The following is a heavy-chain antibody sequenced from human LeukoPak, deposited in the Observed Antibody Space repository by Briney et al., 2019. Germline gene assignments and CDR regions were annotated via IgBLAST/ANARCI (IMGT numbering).Heavy chain of an antibody. CDR2: ISGSGGST. J-gene: IGHJ3*02. Sequence: PGGSLRLSCAASGFTFSSYAMSWVRQAPGKGLEWVSAISGSGGSTYYADSVKGRFTISRDNSKNALYLQMNSLRAEDTAVYYCAKSYYYDDDAFDIWGQGTMVTVSS. V-gene: IGHV3-23*01. CDR1: GFTFSSYA. CDR3: AKSYYYDDDAFDI. D-gene: IGHD3-22*01.